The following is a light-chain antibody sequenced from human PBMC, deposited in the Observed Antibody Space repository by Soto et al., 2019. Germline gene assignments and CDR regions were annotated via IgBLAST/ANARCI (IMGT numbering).Light chain of an antibody. CDR3: LQALQTPRT. J-gene: IGKJ1*01. Sequence: DIVMTQSPLSLPVTPGEPASISCRSSQSLLHSNGNNYLEWYLQKAGQSPQLLIYLGSSRASGVPGRFSGSGSGNDFPLKIRRVEAEDVGVYYCLQALQTPRTFGQGTKVEIK. CDR1: QSLLHSNGNNY. CDR2: LGS. V-gene: IGKV2-28*01.